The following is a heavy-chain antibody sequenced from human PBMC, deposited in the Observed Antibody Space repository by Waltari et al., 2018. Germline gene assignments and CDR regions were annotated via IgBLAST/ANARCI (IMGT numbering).Heavy chain of an antibody. J-gene: IGHJ4*02. CDR3: TRDPTYCGGDWCDGFDY. Sequence: EVQLVESGGGLVQPGRSLRLSCTASGFTFGDYAMSCFRQAAGKGLEWVGFIRNKAYGGTTEYAASVKGRFTISRDDSKSIAYLQMNSLKTEDTAVYYCTRDPTYCGGDWCDGFDYWGQGTLVTVSS. D-gene: IGHD2-21*02. CDR1: GFTFGDYA. CDR2: IRNKAYGGTT. V-gene: IGHV3-49*03.